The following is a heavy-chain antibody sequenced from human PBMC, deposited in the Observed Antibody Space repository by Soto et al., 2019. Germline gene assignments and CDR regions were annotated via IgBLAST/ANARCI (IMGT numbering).Heavy chain of an antibody. CDR2: ISWNSGSI. D-gene: IGHD5-12*01. CDR1: GFTFDDYA. CDR3: AKDSTSGYDAYYYYYYMDV. Sequence: GGSLRLSCAASGFTFDDYAMHWVRQAPGKGLEWVSGISWNSGSIGYADSVKGRFTISRDNAKNSLYLQMNSLRAEDTALYYCAKDSTSGYDAYYYYYYMDVWGKGTTVTVSS. J-gene: IGHJ6*03. V-gene: IGHV3-9*01.